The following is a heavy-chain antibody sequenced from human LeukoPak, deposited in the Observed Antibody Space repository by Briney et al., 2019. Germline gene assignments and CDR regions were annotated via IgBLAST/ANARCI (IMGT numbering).Heavy chain of an antibody. J-gene: IGHJ4*02. D-gene: IGHD5-12*01. V-gene: IGHV1-69*13. CDR2: IIPIFGTA. CDR3: ARVGYSGWNLEY. CDR1: GGTFSSYT. Sequence: ASVKVSCKASGGTFSSYTISWVRQAPGQGLEWMGGIIPIFGTANYAQKFQDRVTITADESTSTAYMELSSLRSEDTAVYYCARVGYSGWNLEYWGQGTLVTVSS.